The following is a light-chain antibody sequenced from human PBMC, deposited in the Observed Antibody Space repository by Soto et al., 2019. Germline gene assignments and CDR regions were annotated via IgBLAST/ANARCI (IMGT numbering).Light chain of an antibody. CDR3: QHRRNWPLT. J-gene: IGKJ4*01. CDR1: QSVNTS. CDR2: DVS. Sequence: EIMLTQSPATLSLSPGERATLSCRASQSVNTSLAWYLQTPGQAPRLLIYDVSKRANGVPARFIGSGSGTDFTLTISILEPEDFAVYYCQHRRNWPLTFGGGTKV. V-gene: IGKV3-11*01.